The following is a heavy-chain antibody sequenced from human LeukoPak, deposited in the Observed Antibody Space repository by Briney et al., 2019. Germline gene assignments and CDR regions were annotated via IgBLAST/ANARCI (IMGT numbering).Heavy chain of an antibody. D-gene: IGHD1-14*01. V-gene: IGHV1-2*06. Sequence: ASVKVSCRASGYTFTGYYMHWVRQAPGQGLEWMGRINPNSGGTNYAQKFQGRVTMTRDTSISTAYMELSRLRSDDTAVYYCARTTGRYTRNEPIDYWGQGTLVTVSS. CDR3: ARTTGRYTRNEPIDY. J-gene: IGHJ4*02. CDR2: INPNSGGT. CDR1: GYTFTGYY.